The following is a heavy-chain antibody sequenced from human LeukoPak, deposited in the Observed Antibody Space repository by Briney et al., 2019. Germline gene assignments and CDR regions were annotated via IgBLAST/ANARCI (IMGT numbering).Heavy chain of an antibody. CDR1: GYTFTGYY. CDR3: ARGYCSSTSCYVEYFQH. J-gene: IGHJ1*01. Sequence: GASVKVSCKASGYTFTGYYMHWVRQAPGQGLEWMGRINPNSGGTNYAQKFQGRVTMTRDTSISTVYMELSRLRSDDAAVYYCARGYCSSTSCYVEYFQHWGQGTLVTVSS. D-gene: IGHD2-2*01. V-gene: IGHV1-2*06. CDR2: INPNSGGT.